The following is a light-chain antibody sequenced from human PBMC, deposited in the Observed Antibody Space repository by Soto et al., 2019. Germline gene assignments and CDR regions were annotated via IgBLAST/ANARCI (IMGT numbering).Light chain of an antibody. J-gene: IGKJ1*01. CDR2: IAS. Sequence: EIVLTQSPGTLSLSPGERATLSCRASQSVSSNHLAWYQQKTGQTPRLVIYIASNRAPGIPDRFSGSGSGTHFTLTISRVEPEDFAVYYCQQYDSSPWTFGQGTKVEIK. V-gene: IGKV3-20*01. CDR1: QSVSSNH. CDR3: QQYDSSPWT.